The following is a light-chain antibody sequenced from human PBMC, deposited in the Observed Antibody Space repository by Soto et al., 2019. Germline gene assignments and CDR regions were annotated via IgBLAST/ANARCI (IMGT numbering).Light chain of an antibody. CDR2: AAS. CDR1: QSISTY. CDR3: QQCNTFWT. J-gene: IGKJ1*01. Sequence: DIQMTQSPSSLSASVGDRVTITCRASQSISTYLNWYQQKAGLAPKLLIYAASSLQSGVPSRFSGSGSGTEFTLTISSLQPDDFATYYCQQCNTFWTFGQGTKVDIK. V-gene: IGKV1-39*01.